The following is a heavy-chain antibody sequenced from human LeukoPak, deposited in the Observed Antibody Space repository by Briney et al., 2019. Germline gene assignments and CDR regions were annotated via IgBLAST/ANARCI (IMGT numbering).Heavy chain of an antibody. CDR2: INHSGST. D-gene: IGHD2-2*02. J-gene: IGHJ3*02. Sequence: GSLRLSCAASGFTFSTFAMIWVRQPPGKGLEWIGEINHSGSTNYNPPLKSRVTISVDTSKNQFSLKLSSVTAADTAVYYCARVYCSSTSCYIRDAFDIWGQGTMVTVSS. V-gene: IGHV4-34*01. CDR3: ARVYCSSTSCYIRDAFDI. CDR1: GFTFSTFA.